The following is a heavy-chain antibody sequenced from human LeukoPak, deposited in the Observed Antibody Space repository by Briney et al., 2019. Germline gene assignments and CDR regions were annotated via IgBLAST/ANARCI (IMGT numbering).Heavy chain of an antibody. CDR2: IRSKAYGGTT. J-gene: IGHJ6*02. Sequence: PGGSLRLSCTASGFTFGDYAMSWFRQAPGKGLEWVGFIRSKAYGGTTEYAASVKGRFTISRDDSKSIAYLQMNSLRTEDTAVYYCTRVIYYHGMDVWRQGTTVTVSS. V-gene: IGHV3-49*03. CDR3: TRVIYYHGMDV. CDR1: GFTFGDYA.